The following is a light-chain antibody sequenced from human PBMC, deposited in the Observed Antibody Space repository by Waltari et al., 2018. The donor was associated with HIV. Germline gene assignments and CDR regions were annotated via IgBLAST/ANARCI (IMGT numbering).Light chain of an antibody. CDR3: QQYNNWPWGT. J-gene: IGKJ2*02. CDR1: QSVGSN. V-gene: IGKV3-15*01. Sequence: EIVMTQSPATLSVSAGERVALSCRASQSVGSNLAWYQQKPGQAPRLLIYSASTRATGVPARFSGSGSGTEFTLTINTLQSEDFAVYYCQQYNNWPWGTFGQGTKLDIK. CDR2: SAS.